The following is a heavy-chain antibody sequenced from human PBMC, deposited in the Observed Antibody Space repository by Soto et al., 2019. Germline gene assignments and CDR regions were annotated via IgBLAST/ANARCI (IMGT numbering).Heavy chain of an antibody. V-gene: IGHV4-31*03. CDR3: ARNGDYEHYFDY. D-gene: IGHD4-17*01. CDR1: GASIISGGYY. CDR2: IYYSGST. Sequence: SETLSLTCTGSGASIISGGYYWIWIRQHPGKGLEWIGYIYYSGSTYYNPSLKSRVTISVDTSKNQFSLKLSSVTAADTAVYYCARNGDYEHYFDYWGQGTLVTVSS. J-gene: IGHJ4*02.